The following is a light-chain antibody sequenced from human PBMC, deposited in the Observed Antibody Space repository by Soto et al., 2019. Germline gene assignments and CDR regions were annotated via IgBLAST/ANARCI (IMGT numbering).Light chain of an antibody. CDR2: EVS. CDR3: SSYTINSTLL. CDR1: SSDVGGYNY. V-gene: IGLV2-14*01. Sequence: QSALTQPASVSGSPGQSITLSCTGTSSDVGGYNYVSWYQQHPGKAPKLMIYEVSNRPSGVSHRFSGSKSGNTASLTISGLQAEDEADYYCSSYTINSTLLFGGGTKLTVL. J-gene: IGLJ2*01.